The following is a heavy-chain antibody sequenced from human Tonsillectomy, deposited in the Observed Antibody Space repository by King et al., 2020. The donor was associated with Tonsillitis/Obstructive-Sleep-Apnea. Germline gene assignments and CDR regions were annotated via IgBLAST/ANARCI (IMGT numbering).Heavy chain of an antibody. CDR2: IYTNTGNP. CDR1: GYTFTNYA. V-gene: IGHV7-4-1*02. J-gene: IGHJ5*02. Sequence: QLVQSGSELKKPGASVKVSCKASGYTFTNYALNWVRQAPGQGLEWMGWIYTNTGNPTYAQGFTGRFVFFLDTSVSTAYLQISSLKAEDTAVYYCAGVTRGGSGSCSFDPWGQGTLVTVSS. D-gene: IGHD3-10*01. CDR3: AGVTRGGSGSCSFDP.